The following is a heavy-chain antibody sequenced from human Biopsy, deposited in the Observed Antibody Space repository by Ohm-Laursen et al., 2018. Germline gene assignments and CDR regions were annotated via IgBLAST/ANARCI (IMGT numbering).Heavy chain of an antibody. CDR2: IYSGGNT. J-gene: IGHJ4*02. Sequence: SDTLSLTCAVSGDSLTSGPENWSWIRQSPGQGLEYIGFIYSGGNTNYSPSLKNRVTMSVDTSKNQFYLKLYSVTAADTAVYYCARGRRTSGWPYFDNWGQGALVSVSP. CDR1: GDSLTSGPEN. V-gene: IGHV4-61*01. D-gene: IGHD6-19*01. CDR3: ARGRRTSGWPYFDN.